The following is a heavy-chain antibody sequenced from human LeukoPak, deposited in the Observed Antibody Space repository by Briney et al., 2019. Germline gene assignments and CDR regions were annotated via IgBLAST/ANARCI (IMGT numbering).Heavy chain of an antibody. V-gene: IGHV3-21*01. J-gene: IGHJ4*02. CDR2: ISSSSSYI. D-gene: IGHD5-12*01. CDR1: GFTFSSYS. CDR3: ARGLAWIYFDY. Sequence: GGSLRLSCAASGFTFSSYSMNWVRQAPGKGLEWVSSISSSSSYIYYADSVKGRFTISRDNAKNSLYLQMNSLRAEDMAVYYCARGLAWIYFDYWGQGTLVTVSS.